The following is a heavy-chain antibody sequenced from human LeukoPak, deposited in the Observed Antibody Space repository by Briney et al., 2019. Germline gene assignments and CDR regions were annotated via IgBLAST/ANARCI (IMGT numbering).Heavy chain of an antibody. D-gene: IGHD6-19*01. CDR1: RFTFSSYF. Sequence: PGGSLRLSCAASRFTFSSYFMSWIRQVPGKGLEWVSYISGSSSYTNYADSVKGRFTISRDNANNSLYLQMNSLRAEDTAVYYCTRITVVAGNTYLADYWGQGTLVTVSS. V-gene: IGHV3-11*03. CDR3: TRITVVAGNTYLADY. CDR2: ISGSSSYT. J-gene: IGHJ4*02.